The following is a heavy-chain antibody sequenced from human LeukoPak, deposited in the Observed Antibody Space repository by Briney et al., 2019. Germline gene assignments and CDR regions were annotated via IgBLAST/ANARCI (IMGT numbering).Heavy chain of an antibody. J-gene: IGHJ5*02. CDR2: IYYSGST. V-gene: IGHV4-39*01. D-gene: IGHD3-10*01. CDR1: GGSISSSSYY. Sequence: PSETLSLTCTVSGGSISSSSYYWGWIRQPPGKGLEWIGSIYYSGSTYYNPSLKSRVTISVDTSKNQFSLKLSSVTAADTAVYYCARRSGRIRVHWFDPWGQGTLVTVSS. CDR3: ARRSGRIRVHWFDP.